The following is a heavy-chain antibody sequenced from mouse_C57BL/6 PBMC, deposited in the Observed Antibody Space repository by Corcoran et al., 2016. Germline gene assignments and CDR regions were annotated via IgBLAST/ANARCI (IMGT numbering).Heavy chain of an antibody. D-gene: IGHD2-3*01. CDR1: GFSLSTFGKG. CDR3: ARIDDGYYGYFDV. V-gene: IGHV8-8*01. J-gene: IGHJ1*03. Sequence: QVTLKESGTGILQPSQTRRLTCSFSGFSLSTFGKGVGWLRQPSGKGLEWLAHIWWDDDKYYNPALKSRLTISKDTSKNQVFLKIANVDTADTATYYCARIDDGYYGYFDVCGTGTTVTVSS. CDR2: IWWDDDK.